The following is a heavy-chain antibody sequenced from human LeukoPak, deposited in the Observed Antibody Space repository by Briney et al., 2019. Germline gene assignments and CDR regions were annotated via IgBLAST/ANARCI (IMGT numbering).Heavy chain of an antibody. CDR1: GFTLSSNY. J-gene: IGHJ4*02. CDR3: ARVGLRFVVVVADYYFDY. D-gene: IGHD2-15*01. V-gene: IGHV3-53*01. CDR2: IYSGGST. Sequence: PGGSLRLSCAASGFTLSSNYMRWVRQAPGKGLEWVSVIYSGGSTYYGDSVKGRFTISRDNSKNTLYLQMNSLRAEDTAVYYCARVGLRFVVVVADYYFDYWGQGTLVTVSS.